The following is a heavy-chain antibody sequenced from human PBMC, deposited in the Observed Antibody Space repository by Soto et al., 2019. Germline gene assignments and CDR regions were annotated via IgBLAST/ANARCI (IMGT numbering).Heavy chain of an antibody. V-gene: IGHV1-69*05. Sequence: ASVKVSCKASGGTFSSYAISWVRQAPGQGLEWMGGIIPIFGTANYAQKFQGRVTMTTDTSTSTAYMELRSLRSDDTAVYYCAXGGGSGWFYHYYYGMDVWGQGTTVTVSS. CDR1: GGTFSSYA. CDR2: IIPIFGTA. CDR3: AXGGGSGWFYHYYYGMDV. J-gene: IGHJ6*02. D-gene: IGHD6-19*01.